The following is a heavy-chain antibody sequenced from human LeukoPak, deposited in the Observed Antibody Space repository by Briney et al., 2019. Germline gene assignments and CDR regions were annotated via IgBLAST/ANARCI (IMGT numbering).Heavy chain of an antibody. V-gene: IGHV3-30*03. CDR2: IAYDGSNK. J-gene: IGHJ4*02. Sequence: GGSLRLSCAASGFIFDTYGMLWVRQAPGKGLEWVAVIAYDGSNKYHADSVKGRFTISRDNSKNTLYLQMNSLRAEDTAVYYCAREWIWRNLDYWGQGTLVTVSS. D-gene: IGHD3-3*01. CDR3: AREWIWRNLDY. CDR1: GFIFDTYG.